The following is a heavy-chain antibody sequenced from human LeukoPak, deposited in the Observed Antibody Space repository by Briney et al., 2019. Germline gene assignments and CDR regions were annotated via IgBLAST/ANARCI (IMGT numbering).Heavy chain of an antibody. CDR3: ARTRPSFWYFDL. V-gene: IGHV4-30-4*01. J-gene: IGHJ2*01. CDR2: IYYSGST. D-gene: IGHD3-16*02. CDR1: GGSTSSGDHY. Sequence: PSETLSLTCTVSGGSTSSGDHYWSWIRQPPGKGLEWIGYIYYSGSTYYNPSLKSRVTISVDTSKNQFSLKLSSVTAADTAVYYCARTRPSFWYFDLWGRGTLVTVSS.